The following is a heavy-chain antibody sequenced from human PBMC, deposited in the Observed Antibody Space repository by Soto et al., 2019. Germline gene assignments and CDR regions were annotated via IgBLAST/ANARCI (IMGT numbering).Heavy chain of an antibody. D-gene: IGHD3-3*01. CDR3: AKTGVWSGNRVVDY. J-gene: IGHJ4*02. V-gene: IGHV4-39*05. CDR2: INVRGST. Sequence: PSLTCTVSGGSISSTSSYWGWIRQPPVKGLEWIGSINVRGSTYYNPPLMSRVTVSVDTSKNQFSLKLTSVTATDTAVYFCAKTGVWSGNRVVDYWGQGTLVTVSS. CDR1: GGSISSTSSY.